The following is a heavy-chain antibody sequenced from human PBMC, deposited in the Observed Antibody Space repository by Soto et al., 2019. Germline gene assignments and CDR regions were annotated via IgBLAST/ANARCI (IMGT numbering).Heavy chain of an antibody. CDR1: GYTFTNYD. V-gene: IGHV1-8*01. J-gene: IGHJ6*02. Sequence: GASVKVSCKASGYTFTNYDIDWVRQATGQGLEWMGWMNPSSGNTGYAQKFQGRVTMTRNTSITTAYMELSRLSSEDTAVYYCARGRKSFDVLTGVYDYGMDVWG. D-gene: IGHD3-9*01. CDR2: MNPSSGNT. CDR3: ARGRKSFDVLTGVYDYGMDV.